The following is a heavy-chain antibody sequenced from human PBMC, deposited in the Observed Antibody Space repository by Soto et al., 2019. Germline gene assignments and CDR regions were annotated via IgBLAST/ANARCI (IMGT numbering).Heavy chain of an antibody. CDR1: GFTFSSNS. CDR2: ISSSRSTI. D-gene: IGHD2-2*01. J-gene: IGHJ5*01. V-gene: IGHV3-48*01. CDR3: ARDCPGSSTTCYGNEWFDS. Sequence: EVQLVESGGGLVQPGGSLRLSFAASGFTFSSNSMNWVRQAPGKGLEWVSYISSSRSTIYYADSVKGRFTISRDNAKNSLYLQMNSLRAEDTAVYYCARDCPGSSTTCYGNEWFDSWGQGTLVTVSS.